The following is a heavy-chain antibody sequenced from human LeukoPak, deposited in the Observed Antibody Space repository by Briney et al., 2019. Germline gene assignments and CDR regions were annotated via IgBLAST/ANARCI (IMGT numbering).Heavy chain of an antibody. CDR3: ARVVTFDI. D-gene: IGHD3-16*02. CDR2: IHQSGNT. V-gene: IGHV4-38-2*01. J-gene: IGHJ3*02. CDR1: GFSIRIGHY. Sequence: SETLSLTCGVSGFSIRIGHYWGSTRQPPGKGLEWIANIHQSGNTYHNPSLRSRVTISVDTYKNQFSLKLSSVTAADTAVYYCARVVTFDIWGQGRMVIVSS.